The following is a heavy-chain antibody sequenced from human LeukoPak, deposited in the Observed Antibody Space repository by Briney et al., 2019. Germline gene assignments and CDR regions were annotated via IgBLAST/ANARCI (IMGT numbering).Heavy chain of an antibody. J-gene: IGHJ4*02. D-gene: IGHD5-18*01. Sequence: SETLSLTCAVYGGSFSGYYWSWIRQPPGKGLEWIGEINHSGSTNYNPSLKSRVTISVDTSKNQFSLKLSSVTAADTAVYYCARGRYSYGSRTIHFDYWGQGTLVTVSS. V-gene: IGHV4-34*01. CDR3: ARGRYSYGSRTIHFDY. CDR2: INHSGST. CDR1: GGSFSGYY.